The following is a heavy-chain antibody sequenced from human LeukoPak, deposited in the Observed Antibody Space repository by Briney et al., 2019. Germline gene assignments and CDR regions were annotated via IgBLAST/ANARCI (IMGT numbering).Heavy chain of an antibody. J-gene: IGHJ3*01. CDR3: AREFRTTTWSFDAFDL. CDR1: GYTSTDYY. Sequence: ASVTASCKPSGYTSTDYYIHWVRPAPGQGLDWVGWINPTSGATNYARKLQGSVAMTRDTSNNTPYTELSRLRPDDTAVYYCAREFRTTTWSFDAFDLWGQGTMVTVSS. CDR2: INPTSGAT. V-gene: IGHV1-2*02. D-gene: IGHD1/OR15-1a*01.